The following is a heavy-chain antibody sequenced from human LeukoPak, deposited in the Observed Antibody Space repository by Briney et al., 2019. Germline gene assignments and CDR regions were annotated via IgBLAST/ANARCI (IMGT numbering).Heavy chain of an antibody. D-gene: IGHD2-21*02. V-gene: IGHV1-69*04. CDR1: GGTFSSYA. J-gene: IGHJ3*02. Sequence: GSSVKVSCKASGGTFSSYAISWVRQAPGQGLEWMGRIIPILGIANYAQKFQGRVTITADKSTSTAYMELSSLRSEDTAVYYCARVVDGDHGAFDIWGQGTMLTVSS. CDR3: ARVVDGDHGAFDI. CDR2: IIPILGIA.